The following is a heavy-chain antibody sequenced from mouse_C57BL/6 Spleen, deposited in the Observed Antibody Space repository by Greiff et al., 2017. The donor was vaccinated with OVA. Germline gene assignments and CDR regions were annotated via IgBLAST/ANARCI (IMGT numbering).Heavy chain of an antibody. Sequence: EVQLVESGGGLVQPKGSLKLSCAASGFSFNTYAMNWVRQAPGKGLEWVARIRSKSNNYATYYADSVKDRFTISRDDSESMRYLQMNNLKTEDTAMYYCVRQRPQVPMDYWGQGTSVTVSS. J-gene: IGHJ4*01. CDR2: IRSKSNNYAT. D-gene: IGHD3-2*02. CDR3: VRQRPQVPMDY. V-gene: IGHV10-1*01. CDR1: GFSFNTYA.